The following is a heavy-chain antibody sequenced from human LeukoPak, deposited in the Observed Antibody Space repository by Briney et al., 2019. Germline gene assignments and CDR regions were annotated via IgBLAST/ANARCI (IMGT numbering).Heavy chain of an antibody. Sequence: GGSLRLSCAASGFTFSSFAISWVRLAPGKGLEWVSSISGSGGSTNYADSVKGRFTISRDNSKNTMYLQMNSLTAYDTAVYYCSKDHKFSGYDNYFDYWGQGTLVTVSS. CDR3: SKDHKFSGYDNYFDY. D-gene: IGHD5-12*01. V-gene: IGHV3-23*01. CDR2: ISGSGGST. CDR1: GFTFSSFA. J-gene: IGHJ4*02.